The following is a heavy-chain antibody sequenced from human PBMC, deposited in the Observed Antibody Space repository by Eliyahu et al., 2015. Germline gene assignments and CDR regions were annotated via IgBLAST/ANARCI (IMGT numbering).Heavy chain of an antibody. CDR1: GYSFSTYW. CDR2: IYPGDSDT. CDR3: ARTSTTGTKNYYYYYGLAV. Sequence: EVRLVQSGAEVKKPGESLKISCKGSGYSFSTYWIAWVRQMPGKGLEWMGTIYPGDSDTRNNPSFQGHVTISADKSISTAYLQWSSLKASDTAIYYCARTSTTGTKNYYYYYGLAVWGQGTTVTVSS. D-gene: IGHD1-1*01. J-gene: IGHJ6*02. V-gene: IGHV5-51*01.